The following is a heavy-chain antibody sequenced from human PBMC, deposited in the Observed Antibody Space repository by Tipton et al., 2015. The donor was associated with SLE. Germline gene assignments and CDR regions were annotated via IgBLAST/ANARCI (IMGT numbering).Heavy chain of an antibody. CDR3: ARGPDYSNYYFYRMDV. Sequence: LRLSCTFSGGSVSITRHHWGWIRQPPGKGLEWIGSIFYGGSTHYNPSLKSRITISLDKSNNHFSLRLSSLTAADTAVYYCARGPDYSNYYFYRMDVWGQGTTVTVSS. D-gene: IGHD4-11*01. CDR1: GGSVSITRHH. CDR2: IFYGGST. V-gene: IGHV4-39*07. J-gene: IGHJ6*02.